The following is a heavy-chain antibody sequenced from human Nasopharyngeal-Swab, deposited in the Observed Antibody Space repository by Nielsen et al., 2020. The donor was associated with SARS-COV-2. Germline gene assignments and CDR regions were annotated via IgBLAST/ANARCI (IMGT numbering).Heavy chain of an antibody. CDR2: ISTFNGNT. J-gene: IGHJ4*02. D-gene: IGHD3-16*02. CDR3: ARAPGDYVWGSYRPLDY. CDR1: GYTFTNYG. Sequence: SVKVSCKASGYTFTNYGISWVRQAPGQGPEWMGWISTFNGNTNYAQMLQGRVTMTTDTSTTTAYMELRSLRSDDTAVYYCARAPGDYVWGSYRPLDYWGQGTLVTVSS. V-gene: IGHV1-18*01.